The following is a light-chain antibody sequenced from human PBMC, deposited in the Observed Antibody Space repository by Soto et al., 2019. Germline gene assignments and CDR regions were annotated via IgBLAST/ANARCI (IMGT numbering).Light chain of an antibody. CDR3: QQSYSPLPYT. CDR2: AAS. V-gene: IGKV1-39*01. Sequence: DIQMTQSPSSLSASIGDRVTITCRASQSISSYLNWYQQKPGNAPKLLIYAASTLQSGVSSRFSGSGSGTDFTLTISSLQPEDFSTYYRQQSYSPLPYT. CDR1: QSISSY. J-gene: IGKJ2*01.